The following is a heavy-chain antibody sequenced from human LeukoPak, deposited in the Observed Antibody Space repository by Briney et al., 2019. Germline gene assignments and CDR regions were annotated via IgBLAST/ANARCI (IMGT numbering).Heavy chain of an antibody. D-gene: IGHD3-22*01. CDR2: IYSGGST. CDR1: EFTVSSNY. Sequence: GGSLRLSCAASEFTVSSNYMSWVRQAPGKGLEWVSVIYSGGSTYYADSVKGRCTISRDNSKNTLYLQMNSLRAEDTAVYYCARDKFAKYDNRGYYYISDAFDIWGPGTVVTVSS. V-gene: IGHV3-66*01. CDR3: ARDKFAKYDNRGYYYISDAFDI. J-gene: IGHJ3*02.